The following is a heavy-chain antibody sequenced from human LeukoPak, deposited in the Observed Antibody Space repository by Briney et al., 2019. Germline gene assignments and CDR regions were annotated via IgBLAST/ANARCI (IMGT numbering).Heavy chain of an antibody. CDR2: MNPNSGNT. D-gene: IGHD7-27*01. CDR1: RYTFTTYD. J-gene: IGHJ4*02. V-gene: IGHV1-8*01. CDR3: ATTTPNWGAFDY. Sequence: ASVKVSCKASRYTFTTYDIHWVRQAPGQGLEWMGWMNPNSGNTGYAQKFQGRVTMTRNTSISPAYMDLSSLRSEDTAVYYCATTTPNWGAFDYWGQGTLVTVSS.